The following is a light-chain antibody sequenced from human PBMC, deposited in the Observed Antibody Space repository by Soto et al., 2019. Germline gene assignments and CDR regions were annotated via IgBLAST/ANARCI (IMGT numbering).Light chain of an antibody. J-gene: IGLJ1*01. CDR2: DDT. CDR1: NLGSTT. CDR3: QVSDSSGDHQV. Sequence: SYELTQPPSVSVAPGQTARITCGGNNLGSTTVHWYQQKPGQAPVLVVYDDTDRPSGIPERFSGSNSGNTATLTIAWVEAGDEADYYCQVSDSSGDHQVFGSGTKLTV. V-gene: IGLV3-21*02.